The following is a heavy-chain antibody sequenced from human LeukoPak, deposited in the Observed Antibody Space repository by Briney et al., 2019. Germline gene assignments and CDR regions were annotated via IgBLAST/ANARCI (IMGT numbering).Heavy chain of an antibody. J-gene: IGHJ6*03. CDR1: GGSFNGYY. Sequence: SETLSLTCAVYGGSFNGYYWSWIRQPPGKGLEWIGEINHSGSTNYNPSLKSRVTISVDTSKNQFSLKLSSVTAADTAVYYCARGRYCSGGSCKKNYYMDVWGKGTTVTVSS. CDR3: ARGRYCSGGSCKKNYYMDV. V-gene: IGHV4-34*01. D-gene: IGHD2-15*01. CDR2: INHSGST.